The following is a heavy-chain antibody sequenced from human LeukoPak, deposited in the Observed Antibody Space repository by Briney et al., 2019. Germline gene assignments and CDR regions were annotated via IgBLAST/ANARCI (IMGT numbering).Heavy chain of an antibody. J-gene: IGHJ6*02. D-gene: IGHD3-10*01. CDR3: VTLGWFGEAYGMDV. V-gene: IGHV1-24*01. CDR2: FDPEDGET. Sequence: GASVKVSCKVSGYTLTELSTHWVRQAPGKGLEWMGGFDPEDGETIYAQKFQGRVTMTEDTSTDTAYMELSSLRSEDTAVYYCVTLGWFGEAYGMDVWGQGTTVTVSS. CDR1: GYTLTELS.